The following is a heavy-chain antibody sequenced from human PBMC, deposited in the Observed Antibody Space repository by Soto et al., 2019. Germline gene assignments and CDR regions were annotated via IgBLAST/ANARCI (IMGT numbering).Heavy chain of an antibody. CDR2: MNANSGNT. V-gene: IGHV1-8*01. CDR3: AREHSWFDT. CDR1: GYTFTSYD. Sequence: QVQLVQSGAEVKKPGASVKVSCKASGYTFTSYDSNWLRQATGQGLEWMGWMNANSGNTAYAQKCKGRGTVTRNSSIRTADMELRSLRSEDPAVYYSAREHSWFDTWGLGPLVPVSS. D-gene: IGHD1-1*01. J-gene: IGHJ5*02.